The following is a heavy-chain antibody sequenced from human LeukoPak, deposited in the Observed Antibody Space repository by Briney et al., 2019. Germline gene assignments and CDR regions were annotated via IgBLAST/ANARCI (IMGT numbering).Heavy chain of an antibody. J-gene: IGHJ4*02. CDR3: ARDQYGSGSYDY. CDR1: GFTFSDYY. D-gene: IGHD3-10*01. CDR2: ISSSSIYT. V-gene: IGHV3-11*05. Sequence: GGSLRLSCGASGFTFSDYYMCWICASPGGGLVWVSYISSSSIYTYYAHSEKGRFTISRDNAKNSLYLQMNRLRAEDTAVYFCARDQYGSGSYDYGGQGTLVTVSS.